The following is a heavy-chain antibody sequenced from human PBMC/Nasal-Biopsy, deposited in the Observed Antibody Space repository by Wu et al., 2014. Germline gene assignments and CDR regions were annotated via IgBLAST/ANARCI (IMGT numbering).Heavy chain of an antibody. CDR1: GFTFSTYA. CDR3: ARGRWTRYYFDY. J-gene: IGHJ4*02. V-gene: IGHV3-23*01. Sequence: LRLSCAASGFTFSTYAMSWVRQAPGKGLEWVSTITDSSATTYYADSVRGRFTISRDNSKNSLYLQMNSLRAEDTAVYYCARGRWTRYYFDYWGQGTLVTVSS. D-gene: IGHD3-9*01. CDR2: ITDSSATT.